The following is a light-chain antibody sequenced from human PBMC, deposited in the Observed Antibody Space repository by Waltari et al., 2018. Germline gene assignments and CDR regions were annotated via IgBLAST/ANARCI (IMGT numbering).Light chain of an antibody. J-gene: IGKJ2*01. Sequence: ENVLTQSPGTLSLSPGDRATVSCRASQSVRSRYLAWYQQKPGQAPRPLIYAASSRATGIPDRFSGSGSGTNFTLTISRLEPEDFAVYYCQQYGNSPRTFGQGTNLEIK. CDR2: AAS. V-gene: IGKV3-20*01. CDR1: QSVRSRY. CDR3: QQYGNSPRT.